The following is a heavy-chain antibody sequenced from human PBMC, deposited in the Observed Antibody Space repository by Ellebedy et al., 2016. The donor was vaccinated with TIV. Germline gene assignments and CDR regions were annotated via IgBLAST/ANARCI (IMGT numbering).Heavy chain of an antibody. CDR1: GGSISSYY. Sequence: MPSETLSLTCTVSGGSISSYYWSWIRQPPGKGLEWIGYIYYSGSTNYNPSLKSRVTISVDTSKNQFSLKLSSVTAADTAVYYCARSPTALMTTDYYYYGMDVWGQGTTVTVSS. CDR2: IYYSGST. V-gene: IGHV4-59*08. CDR3: ARSPTALMTTDYYYYGMDV. J-gene: IGHJ6*02. D-gene: IGHD4-17*01.